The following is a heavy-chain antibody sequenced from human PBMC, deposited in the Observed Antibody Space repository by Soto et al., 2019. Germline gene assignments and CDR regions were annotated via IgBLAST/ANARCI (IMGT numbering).Heavy chain of an antibody. Sequence: QVQLVQSGTEVKKPGASVKVSCKASGYTFLDFYIHWVRQAPGQGLEWMGFINPSGGGTTYAQQFQGRLTMTSDTSTSTVYMELITLRSEDTAIYYCARDKPFSADYWGQGTLVT. J-gene: IGHJ4*02. D-gene: IGHD3-3*02. V-gene: IGHV1-46*01. CDR2: INPSGGGT. CDR1: GYTFLDFY. CDR3: ARDKPFSADY.